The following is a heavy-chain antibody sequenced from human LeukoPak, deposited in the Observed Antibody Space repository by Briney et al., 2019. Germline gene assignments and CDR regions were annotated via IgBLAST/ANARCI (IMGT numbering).Heavy chain of an antibody. CDR2: INHSGST. J-gene: IGHJ5*02. V-gene: IGHV4-34*01. CDR1: GGSFSGYY. Sequence: SETLSLTCAVYGGSFSGYYWSWIRQPPGKGLEWIGEINHSGSTNYNPSLKSRVTISVDTSKNQFSLKLSSVTAADTAVYYCARSAIVATIRYWFDPWGQGTLVTVSS. D-gene: IGHD5-12*01. CDR3: ARSAIVATIRYWFDP.